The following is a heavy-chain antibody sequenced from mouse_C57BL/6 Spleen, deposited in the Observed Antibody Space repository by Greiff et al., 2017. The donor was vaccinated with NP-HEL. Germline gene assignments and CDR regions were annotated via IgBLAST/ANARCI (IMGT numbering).Heavy chain of an antibody. J-gene: IGHJ3*01. CDR2: IHPNSGST. CDR1: GYTFTSYW. V-gene: IGHV1-64*01. D-gene: IGHD2-5*01. Sequence: QFQLQQPGAELVKPGASVKLSCNASGYTFTSYWMHWVKQRPGQGLEWIGMIHPNSGSTNYNEKFKSKATLTVDKSSSTAYMQLSSLTSEDSAVYYCARSGSNTWFAYWGQGTLVTVSA. CDR3: ARSGSNTWFAY.